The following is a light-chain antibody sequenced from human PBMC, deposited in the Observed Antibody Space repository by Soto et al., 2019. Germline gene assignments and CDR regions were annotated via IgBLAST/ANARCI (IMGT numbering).Light chain of an antibody. V-gene: IGLV2-14*01. CDR3: SSYTSSSIEYV. Sequence: QSALTQPASVSGSPGQSITISCTGTSSDVGGYNYVSWYQQHPGKAPKLMIYEVSNRPSGVSNRFTSSKSGNKASLTLSGLQAEDEADYYCSSYTSSSIEYVFGNGTKVTVL. CDR1: SSDVGGYNY. CDR2: EVS. J-gene: IGLJ1*01.